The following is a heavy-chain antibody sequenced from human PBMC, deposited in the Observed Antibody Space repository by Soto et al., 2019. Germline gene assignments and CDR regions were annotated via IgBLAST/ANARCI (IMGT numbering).Heavy chain of an antibody. CDR3: AKDLYSNYGDAVDI. CDR1: GFDLRDYE. J-gene: IGHJ3*02. Sequence: GGSLRLSCEASGFDLRDYEMNWVRQAPGKGLEWVSHISSRGTIKDFADSLKGRFTISRDNVKNSLYLQMNSLRAEDTALYYCAKDLYSNYGDAVDIWGQGTMVTVSS. V-gene: IGHV3-11*01. D-gene: IGHD4-4*01. CDR2: ISSRGTIK.